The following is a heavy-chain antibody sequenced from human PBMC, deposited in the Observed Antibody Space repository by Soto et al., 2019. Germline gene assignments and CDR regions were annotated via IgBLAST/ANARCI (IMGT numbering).Heavy chain of an antibody. V-gene: IGHV4-31*03. CDR1: GGSISSGGYY. J-gene: IGHJ4*02. D-gene: IGHD5-12*01. Sequence: QVQLQESGPGLVKPSQTLSLTSTVSGGSISSGGYYWSWIRQHPVKGLESIGYIDYSGSTYYNPSLMSRVTISVDTPKNQGAQKLSSVTAADTAVYYCARVGSGYSGYDSPRWGPGTLVTGSS. CDR3: ARVGSGYSGYDSPR. CDR2: IDYSGST.